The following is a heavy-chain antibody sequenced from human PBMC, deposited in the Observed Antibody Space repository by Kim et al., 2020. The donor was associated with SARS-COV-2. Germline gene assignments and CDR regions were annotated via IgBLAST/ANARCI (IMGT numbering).Heavy chain of an antibody. V-gene: IGHV3-23*01. CDR3: AKDRRWSYYDSSGYVFDY. Sequence: GGSLRLSCAASGFTFSSYAMSWVRQAPGKGLEGVSAISGSGGSTYYADSVKGRFTISRDNSKNTLYLQMNSLRAEDTAVYYCAKDRRWSYYDSSGYVFDYWGQGTLVTVSS. D-gene: IGHD3-22*01. J-gene: IGHJ4*02. CDR2: ISGSGGST. CDR1: GFTFSSYA.